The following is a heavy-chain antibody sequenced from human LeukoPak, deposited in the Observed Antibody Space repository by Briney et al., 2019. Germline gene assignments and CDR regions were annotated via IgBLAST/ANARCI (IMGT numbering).Heavy chain of an antibody. D-gene: IGHD2-21*02. CDR2: ISSSGSYI. CDR1: GFTFSSYG. CDR3: ATERVTATSTPHFDY. J-gene: IGHJ4*02. Sequence: GGSLRLPCAASGFTFSSYGMNWVRQAPGKGLEWVSSISSSGSYIYYSDSVKGRFTISRDNAKNSLYLQMNSLRDEDTAVYSCATERVTATSTPHFDYWGQGTLVTVSS. V-gene: IGHV3-21*01.